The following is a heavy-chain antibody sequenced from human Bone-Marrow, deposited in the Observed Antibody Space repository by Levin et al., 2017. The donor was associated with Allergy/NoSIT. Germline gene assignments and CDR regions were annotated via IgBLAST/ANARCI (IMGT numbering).Heavy chain of an antibody. D-gene: IGHD6-6*01. CDR2: IYYSGAT. J-gene: IGHJ4*02. Sequence: PSETLSLTCTVSGGSISGYYWSWIRQPPGRGLEWIGYIYYSGATNYNPSLKSRVTMSVDTSKNQFSLKLSSVTAADTAVYYCARGSSITARRAFDYWGQGTLVIVSS. V-gene: IGHV4-59*01. CDR1: GGSISGYY. CDR3: ARGSSITARRAFDY.